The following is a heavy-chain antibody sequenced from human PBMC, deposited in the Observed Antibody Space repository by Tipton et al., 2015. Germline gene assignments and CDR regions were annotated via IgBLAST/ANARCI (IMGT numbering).Heavy chain of an antibody. CDR1: GFNFEAYA. D-gene: IGHD3-22*01. Sequence: SLRLSCVASGFNFEAYAIHWVRQAPGKGLEWVSGISWNSGSLGYADSVKGRFTISRDNAKNSLYLQMNSLRAEDTAVYYCARGGDNYDSSGEFDYWGQGTLVTVSS. CDR3: ARGGDNYDSSGEFDY. V-gene: IGHV3-9*01. CDR2: ISWNSGSL. J-gene: IGHJ4*02.